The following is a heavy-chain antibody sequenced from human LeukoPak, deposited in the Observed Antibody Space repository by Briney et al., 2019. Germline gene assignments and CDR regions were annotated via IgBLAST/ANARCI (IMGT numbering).Heavy chain of an antibody. CDR3: AKEDEGDGRLLEWLLPFDY. V-gene: IGHV3-53*01. D-gene: IGHD3-3*01. J-gene: IGHJ4*02. Sequence: GGSLRLSCAASGFTISSNYLSWVRQAPGKGLVWISALHSGGHTFYADSVRGRFTISRDRSKNTLYLQMNSLRAEDTAVYYCAKEDEGDGRLLEWLLPFDYWGQGTLVTVSS. CDR1: GFTISSNY. CDR2: LHSGGHT.